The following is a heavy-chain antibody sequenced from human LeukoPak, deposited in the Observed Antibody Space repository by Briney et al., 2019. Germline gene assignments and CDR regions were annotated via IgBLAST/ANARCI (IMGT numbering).Heavy chain of an antibody. CDR2: IKHNGGEK. V-gene: IGHV3-7*01. J-gene: IGHJ4*02. CDR1: GFTVSSNY. D-gene: IGHD3-22*01. CDR3: ARDRGWRTSGYYLYHFDY. Sequence: PGGSLRLSCAASGFTVSSNYMSWVRQAPGKGLGWVASIKHNGGEKYYVDSVKGRFTISRDNAKNSLYLEMSSLRVEDTAVYYCARDRGWRTSGYYLYHFDYWGQGTLVTFAS.